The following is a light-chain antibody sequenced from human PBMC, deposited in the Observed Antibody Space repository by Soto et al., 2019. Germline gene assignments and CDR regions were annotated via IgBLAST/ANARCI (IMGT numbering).Light chain of an antibody. CDR2: GAS. V-gene: IGKV3-15*01. J-gene: IGKJ2*01. CDR1: QSVNSN. CDR3: QQYNNWPYT. Sequence: EIVMTQSPATLSVSPGERATLSCRASQSVNSNLAWYQQKPGQAPRLLIYGASTRATGIPARFSGSGSATEFTLTISSLQSEDFAVYYCQQYNNWPYTFGQGTRLEIK.